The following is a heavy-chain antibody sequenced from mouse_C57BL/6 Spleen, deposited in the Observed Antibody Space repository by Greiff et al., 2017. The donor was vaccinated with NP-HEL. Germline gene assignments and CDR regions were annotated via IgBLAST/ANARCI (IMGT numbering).Heavy chain of an antibody. CDR1: GYTFTDYN. J-gene: IGHJ4*01. Sequence: VQLKQSGPELVKPGASVKIPCKASGYTFTDYNMDWVKQSHGKSLEWIGDINPNNGGTIYNQKFKGKATLTVDKSSSTAYMELRSLTSEDTAVYYCARLGLDLYYAMDYWGQGTSVTVSS. CDR2: INPNNGGT. V-gene: IGHV1-18*01. D-gene: IGHD3-3*01. CDR3: ARLGLDLYYAMDY.